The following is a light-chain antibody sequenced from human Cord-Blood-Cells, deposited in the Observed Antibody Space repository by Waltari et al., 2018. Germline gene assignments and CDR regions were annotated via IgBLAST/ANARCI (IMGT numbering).Light chain of an antibody. CDR1: QSNSSD. CDR3: QQSYSTPRS. J-gene: IGKJ1*01. Sequence: IHMTQSPSSLSASVGHRITITCRASQSNSSDLNWYQQTPGKAAKPLIYAVSSLQSGVPXXXXGXGXGTYXXLXISSXXHXDFATYYCQQSYSTPRSFGQGTKVEIK. CDR2: AVS. V-gene: IGKV1-39*01.